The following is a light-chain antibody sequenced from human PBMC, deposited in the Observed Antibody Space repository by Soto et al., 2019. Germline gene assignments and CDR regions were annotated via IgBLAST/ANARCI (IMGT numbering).Light chain of an antibody. V-gene: IGKV3-11*01. CDR3: QQRSNWTPL. CDR2: DAS. Sequence: EIVLTQSPATLSLSPGERATLSCRASQSVSSYLAWYQQKPGQAPRLLIYDASNRATGIPARFSGSGSGTDFTLTLSSLAPEDFAVYYCQQRSNWTPLVGPGTKVDIK. CDR1: QSVSSY. J-gene: IGKJ3*01.